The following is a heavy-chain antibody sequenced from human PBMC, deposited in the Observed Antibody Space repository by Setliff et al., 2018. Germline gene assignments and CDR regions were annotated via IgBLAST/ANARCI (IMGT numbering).Heavy chain of an antibody. CDR1: GGSLNSGSYY. CDR2: LHTSGST. D-gene: IGHD1-1*01. J-gene: IGHJ3*02. V-gene: IGHV4-61*02. Sequence: SETLSLTCAVSGGSLNSGSYYWSWIRQSTERGLEWLGRLHTSGSTTYNPALNSRVTISVDTSTNQFSLRLTSLTAADTAVYYCAREDWNGNAFDIWGPGTMVTVS. CDR3: AREDWNGNAFDI.